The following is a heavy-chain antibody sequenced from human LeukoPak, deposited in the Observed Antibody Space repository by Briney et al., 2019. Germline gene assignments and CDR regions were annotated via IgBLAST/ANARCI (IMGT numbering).Heavy chain of an antibody. Sequence: PGRSLRLSCAVSGLSFSSYGMHWVRQAPGKGLEWVAVIWYDGSNENYVDSAKGRFTIYRDNSRNTLYLQMNSLRAEDTAVYFCARARNNYDSSGFSALDYWGQGTRVTVSS. D-gene: IGHD3-22*01. V-gene: IGHV3-33*01. CDR2: IWYDGSNE. J-gene: IGHJ4*02. CDR3: ARARNNYDSSGFSALDY. CDR1: GLSFSSYG.